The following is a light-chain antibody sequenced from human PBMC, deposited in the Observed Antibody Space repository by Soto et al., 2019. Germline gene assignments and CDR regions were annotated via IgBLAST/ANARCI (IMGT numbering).Light chain of an antibody. CDR1: QSLSSN. V-gene: IGKV3-15*01. J-gene: IGKJ1*01. CDR3: QQYNNRPRT. Sequence: EIVMTQSPAPLSVSPGEGATLSCRASQSLSSNLAWYQQKPGQAPRLLIYGASTRATRIPARFSGSGSGTEFTLTISSLQSEDFAVYYCQQYNNRPRTFGQGTKVDIK. CDR2: GAS.